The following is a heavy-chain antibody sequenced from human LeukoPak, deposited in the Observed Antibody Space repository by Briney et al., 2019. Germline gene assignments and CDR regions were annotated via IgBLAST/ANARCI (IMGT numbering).Heavy chain of an antibody. CDR2: IRYDGSNK. CDR3: ARDSPYSSGWFDY. CDR1: GFTFSSYG. Sequence: GGSLRLSCAASGFTFSSYGMHWVRQAPGKGLEWVAFIRYDGSNKYYADSVKGRFTISRDNSKNTLYLQMNSLRAEDTAVYYCARDSPYSSGWFDYWGQGTLVTVSS. V-gene: IGHV3-30*02. D-gene: IGHD6-19*01. J-gene: IGHJ4*02.